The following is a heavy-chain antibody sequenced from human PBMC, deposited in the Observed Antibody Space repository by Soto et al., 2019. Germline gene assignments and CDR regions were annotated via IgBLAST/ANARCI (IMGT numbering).Heavy chain of an antibody. D-gene: IGHD4-17*01. Sequence: QVQLVQSGAEVKKPGASVKVSCKASGYTFTSYGISWVRQAPGQGLEWMGWISAYNGNTNYAQKLQGRVTMTTDTSTSTTYMELEIMSLDDAAVDFCYCATKVDTGNYWGQGTLVTVSS. CDR2: ISAYNGNT. CDR1: GYTFTSYG. CDR3: YCATKVDTGNY. J-gene: IGHJ4*02. V-gene: IGHV1-18*01.